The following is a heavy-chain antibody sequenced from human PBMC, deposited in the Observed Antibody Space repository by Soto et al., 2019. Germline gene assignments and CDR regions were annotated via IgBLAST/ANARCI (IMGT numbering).Heavy chain of an antibody. D-gene: IGHD5-12*01. CDR3: ARGLYSGWHYFDY. CDR1: GFNASSNY. Sequence: GGSLRLSSAASGFNASSNYMSWVRQAPGKGPEWVSVIYSGGSTYYADSVKGRFTISRDNSKNTLYLQMNSLRAEDTAVYYCARGLYSGWHYFDYWGQGPLVTVSS. V-gene: IGHV3-66*01. CDR2: IYSGGST. J-gene: IGHJ4*02.